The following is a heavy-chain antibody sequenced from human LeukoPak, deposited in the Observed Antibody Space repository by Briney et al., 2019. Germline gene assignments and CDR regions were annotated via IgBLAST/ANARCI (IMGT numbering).Heavy chain of an antibody. V-gene: IGHV3-23*01. CDR2: ITASGGNT. Sequence: QPGGSLRLSCAASGFTFSSYAMGWVRQAPGKGLEWVSAITASGGNTYYADSVKGRFTISRDNSKNTLYLQVNSLRAEDTAVYYCAKGNGYSYGRYYFDYWGQGTQVTVSS. D-gene: IGHD5-18*01. J-gene: IGHJ4*02. CDR3: AKGNGYSYGRYYFDY. CDR1: GFTFSSYA.